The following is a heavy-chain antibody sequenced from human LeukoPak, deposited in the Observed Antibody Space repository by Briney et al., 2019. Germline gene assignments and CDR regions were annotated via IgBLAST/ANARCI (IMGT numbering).Heavy chain of an antibody. Sequence: GGSLRLSCAASGFTVSSNYMNWVRQAPGKGLVWVSRINSDGTSTSYADSVKGRFTISRDNAKNTLFLQMNSLRAEDTAVYYCARGRGLAAVGSDYWGQGTLVTVSS. D-gene: IGHD6-13*01. J-gene: IGHJ4*02. CDR3: ARGRGLAAVGSDY. CDR1: GFTVSSNY. V-gene: IGHV3-74*01. CDR2: INSDGTST.